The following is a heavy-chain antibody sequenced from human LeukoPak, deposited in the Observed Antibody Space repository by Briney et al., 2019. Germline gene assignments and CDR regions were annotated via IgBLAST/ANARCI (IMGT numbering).Heavy chain of an antibody. CDR3: ARKPPMYSVAFDI. Sequence: HTGGSLRLSCAASGFTFSSYAMSWVRQAPGKGLEWVSVIYSGDNTYYADSVKGRFTISRDNSKNTLYLQMNSLRAEDTAVYYCARKPPMYSVAFDIWGQGTMVTVSS. J-gene: IGHJ3*02. CDR2: IYSGDNT. D-gene: IGHD2-21*01. V-gene: IGHV3-53*01. CDR1: GFTFSSYA.